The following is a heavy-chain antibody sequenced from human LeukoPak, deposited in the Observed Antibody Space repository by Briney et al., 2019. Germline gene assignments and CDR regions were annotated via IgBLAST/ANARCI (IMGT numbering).Heavy chain of an antibody. D-gene: IGHD2-2*01. CDR2: INPSSGGT. CDR1: GYTYTNYY. J-gene: IGHJ4*02. Sequence: ASVKVSCKASGYTYTNYYIHWVRQAPGQGLEWMGLINPSSGGTNYAQKFQGRVTMTRDTSISTAYMELSRLRSDDTAIYYCARDVGEYCSSVSCYASDYWGQGTLVTVSS. V-gene: IGHV1-2*02. CDR3: ARDVGEYCSSVSCYASDY.